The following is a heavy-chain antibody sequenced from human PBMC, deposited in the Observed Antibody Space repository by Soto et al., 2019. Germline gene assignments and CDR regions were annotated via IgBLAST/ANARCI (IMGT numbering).Heavy chain of an antibody. CDR2: IIPIFGTA. Sequence: ASVKVSCKASGGTFSSYAISWVRQAPGQGLEWMGGIIPIFGTANYAQKFQGRVTITADESTSTAYMELSSLRSEDTAVYYCARDSSGGPYSSTSVWIGGPYFDYWGQGTLVTVSS. CDR1: GGTFSSYA. CDR3: ARDSSGGPYSSTSVWIGGPYFDY. D-gene: IGHD6-6*01. V-gene: IGHV1-69*13. J-gene: IGHJ4*02.